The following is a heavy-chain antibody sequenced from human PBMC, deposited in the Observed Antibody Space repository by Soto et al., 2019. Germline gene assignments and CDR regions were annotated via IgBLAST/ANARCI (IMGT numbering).Heavy chain of an antibody. CDR3: ARDSCSGGSCTFDP. CDR1: GGSISSSNW. CDR2: IYHSGST. D-gene: IGHD2-15*01. J-gene: IGHJ5*02. Sequence: SETLSLTCAVSGGSISSSNWWSWVRQPPGKGLEWIGEIYHSGSTNYNPSLKSRVTISVDTSKSQFSLKLSSVTAADTAVYYWARDSCSGGSCTFDPWGQGTLVTVSS. V-gene: IGHV4-4*02.